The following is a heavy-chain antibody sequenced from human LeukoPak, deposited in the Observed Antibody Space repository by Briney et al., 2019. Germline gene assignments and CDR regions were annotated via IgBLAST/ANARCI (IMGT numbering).Heavy chain of an antibody. Sequence: ASVKVSCKASGYSFTSYGISWVRQAPGQGLEWMGWISAYNSTTNYAQNLQGRVTMTTDTSTSTVYLDLRSLRSDDTAVYYCARAAGGGYFDFWGQGTLVTVSP. J-gene: IGHJ4*02. CDR2: ISAYNSTT. D-gene: IGHD6-13*01. CDR3: ARAAGGGYFDF. V-gene: IGHV1-18*01. CDR1: GYSFTSYG.